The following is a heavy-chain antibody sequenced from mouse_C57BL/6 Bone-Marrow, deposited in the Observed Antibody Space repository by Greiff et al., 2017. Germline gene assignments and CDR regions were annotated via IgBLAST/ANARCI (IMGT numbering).Heavy chain of an antibody. Sequence: EVQLVESGGGLVQPGGSLKLSCAASGFTFSDYGMAWVRQAPRKGPEWVAFISNLAYSIYYADTVTGRFTISRENAKNTLYLEMSGLRSEDTAMYYCARHGYCGSSPFAYWAKGLWSLSLQ. CDR3: ARHGYCGSSPFAY. D-gene: IGHD1-1*01. CDR1: GFTFSDYG. CDR2: ISNLAYSI. V-gene: IGHV5-15*01. J-gene: IGHJ3*01.